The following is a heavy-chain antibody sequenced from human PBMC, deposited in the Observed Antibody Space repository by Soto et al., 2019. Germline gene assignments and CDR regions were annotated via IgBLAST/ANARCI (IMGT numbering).Heavy chain of an antibody. D-gene: IGHD5-12*01. CDR3: ARGQWLRPKCIWGQPTNDFDC. Sequence: NPSETLSLTCTVSGGSINSYYWSWILQPPGKGLEWIGYIYYSGSTNYNPSLKSRVTISVDTSKNQFSLKLRSVTAADTAVYYCARGQWLRPKCIWGQPTNDFDCSCPGPLVTVS. CDR1: GGSINSYY. V-gene: IGHV4-59*01. CDR2: IYYSGST. J-gene: IGHJ4*02.